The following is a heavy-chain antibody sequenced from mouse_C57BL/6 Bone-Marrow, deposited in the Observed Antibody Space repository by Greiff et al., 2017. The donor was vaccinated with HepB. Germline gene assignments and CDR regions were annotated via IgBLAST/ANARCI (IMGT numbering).Heavy chain of an antibody. J-gene: IGHJ2*01. V-gene: IGHV5-4*01. Sequence: EVQLMESGGGLVKPGGSLKLSCAASGFTFSSYAMSWVRQTPEKRLEWVATISDGGSYTYYPDNVKGRFTISRDNAKNNLYLQMSHLKSEDTAMYYCARDGIPPDCFDYWGQGTTLTVSS. CDR1: GFTFSSYA. D-gene: IGHD4-1*01. CDR3: ARDGIPPDCFDY. CDR2: ISDGGSYT.